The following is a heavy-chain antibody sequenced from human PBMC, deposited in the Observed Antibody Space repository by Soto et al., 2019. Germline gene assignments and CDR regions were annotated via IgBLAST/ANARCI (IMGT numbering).Heavy chain of an antibody. V-gene: IGHV4-34*01. CDR3: ARGHFDY. J-gene: IGHJ4*02. CDR2: INHSGST. CDR1: GGSFSGYY. Sequence: SETLSLTCAVYGGSFSGYYWSWIRQPPGKGLEWIGEINHSGSTNYNPSLKSRVTISVDTSKNQFSLKLSSVTAADTAVYYCARGHFDYWGQGTLVTVSS.